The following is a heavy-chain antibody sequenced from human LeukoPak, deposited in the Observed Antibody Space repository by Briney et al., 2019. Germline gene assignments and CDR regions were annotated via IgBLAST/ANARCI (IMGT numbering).Heavy chain of an antibody. V-gene: IGHV3-23*01. CDR2: ISGSGGST. Sequence: GGSLRLSCAGSGFAFSSYGMSWVRQAPGQGLEWVSAISGSGGSTYYADSVKGRFTISRDNSKNTLYLQMNSLRAEDTAVYYCAKEMYPRPIVVVTARSGPFDYWGQGTLVTVSS. D-gene: IGHD2-21*02. CDR1: GFAFSSYG. CDR3: AKEMYPRPIVVVTARSGPFDY. J-gene: IGHJ4*02.